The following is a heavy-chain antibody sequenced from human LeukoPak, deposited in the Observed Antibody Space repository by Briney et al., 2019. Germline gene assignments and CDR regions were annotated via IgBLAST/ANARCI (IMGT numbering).Heavy chain of an antibody. J-gene: IGHJ4*02. CDR1: GGSISSSSYY. V-gene: IGHV4-39*01. CDR3: ARMGENGGYTTTFDY. CDR2: IYYSGST. D-gene: IGHD4-23*01. Sequence: PSETLFLTCTVSGGSISSSSYYWGWIRQPPGKGLEWIGSIYYSGSTYYNPSLKSRVTISVDTSKNRFSLELSSVTAADTAVYYCARMGENGGYTTTFDYWGQGTLVTVSS.